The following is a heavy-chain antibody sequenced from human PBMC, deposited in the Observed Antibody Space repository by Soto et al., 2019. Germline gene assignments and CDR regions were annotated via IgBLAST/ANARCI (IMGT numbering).Heavy chain of an antibody. V-gene: IGHV4-34*01. J-gene: IGHJ6*02. D-gene: IGHD2-8*01. CDR3: ARGRFGVLMHYYYGMDV. CDR1: GGSFSGYY. Sequence: SETLSLTCAVYGGSFSGYYWSWIRQPPGKGLEWIGEINRSGSTNYNPSLKSLVTISVDPSKNHFAPKLSSETAADTAVYYRARGRFGVLMHYYYGMDVWGQGTMVTVSS. CDR2: INRSGST.